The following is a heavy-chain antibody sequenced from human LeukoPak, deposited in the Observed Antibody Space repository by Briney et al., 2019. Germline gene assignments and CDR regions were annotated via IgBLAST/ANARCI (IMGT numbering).Heavy chain of an antibody. J-gene: IGHJ6*03. V-gene: IGHV4-34*01. Sequence: GSLRLSCAASGFTFSSYWMSWVRQAPGKGLEWIGEINHSGSTNYNPSLKSRVTMSVDTSKNQFSLKLSSVTAADTAVYYCARESEWERDYYYYYYMDVWGKGTTVTISS. CDR2: INHSGST. D-gene: IGHD1-26*01. CDR3: ARESEWERDYYYYYYMDV. CDR1: GFTFSSYW.